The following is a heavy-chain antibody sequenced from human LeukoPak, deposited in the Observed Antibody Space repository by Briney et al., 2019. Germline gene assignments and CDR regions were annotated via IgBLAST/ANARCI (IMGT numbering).Heavy chain of an antibody. V-gene: IGHV3-7*01. J-gene: IGHJ4*02. CDR1: GFTFSIYW. CDR3: ARDTHASFHY. CDR2: INHNGNVN. Sequence: GGSLRLSCAASGFTFSIYWMNWARQAPGKGLEGVASINHNGNVNYYVDSVKGRFTISRDNSKNTLYLQMHSLRAADTAVYYCARDTHASFHYWGQGTLVTVSS.